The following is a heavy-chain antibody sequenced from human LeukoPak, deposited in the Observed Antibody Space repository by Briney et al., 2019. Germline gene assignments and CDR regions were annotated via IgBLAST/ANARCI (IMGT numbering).Heavy chain of an antibody. CDR1: GGSISSYY. V-gene: IGHV4-4*09. J-gene: IGHJ4*02. Sequence: SETLSLTCTVSGGSISSYYWSWIRQPPGKGLEWIGYIYSSGSTKYNPSLKSRVTMSVDTYKNQFSLKLSSVTAADTPVYYCARHAPPHYYFDYWGQGTLVTVSS. CDR2: IYSSGST. D-gene: IGHD2-2*01. CDR3: ARHAPPHYYFDY.